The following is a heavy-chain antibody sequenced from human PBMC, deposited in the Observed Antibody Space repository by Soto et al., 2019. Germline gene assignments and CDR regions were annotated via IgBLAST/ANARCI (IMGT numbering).Heavy chain of an antibody. V-gene: IGHV3-15*07. CDR1: GFTVSNAW. Sequence: GGSLRLSCAASGFTVSNAWMNWVRQAPGKGLEWVGRIKSKTDGGTTDYAAPVKGRFTISRDDSKNTLYLQMNSLKTEDTAVYYCTTGPDYGDYYYYGMDVWGQGTTVTVSS. CDR2: IKSKTDGGTT. D-gene: IGHD4-17*01. CDR3: TTGPDYGDYYYYGMDV. J-gene: IGHJ6*02.